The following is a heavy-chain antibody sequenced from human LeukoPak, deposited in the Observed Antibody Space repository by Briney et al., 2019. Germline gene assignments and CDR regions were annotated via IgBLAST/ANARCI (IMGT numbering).Heavy chain of an antibody. D-gene: IGHD5/OR15-5a*01. V-gene: IGHV5-51*01. CDR1: GYSFTSYW. J-gene: IGHJ6*02. Sequence: GESLKISCKGSGYSFTSYWIGWVRQMPGKGLEWMGIIYPGDSDTRYSPPFQGQVTISADKSISTAYLQWSSLKASDTAMYYCARHRDVSYYYYYGMDVWGQGTTVTVSS. CDR3: ARHRDVSYYYYYGMDV. CDR2: IYPGDSDT.